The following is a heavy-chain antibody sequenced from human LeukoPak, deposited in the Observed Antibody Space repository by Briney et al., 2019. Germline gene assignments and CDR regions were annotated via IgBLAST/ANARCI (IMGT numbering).Heavy chain of an antibody. Sequence: GGSLRLSCAAPGFTFSDHYMDWVRQAPGKGLEWVARARNRANSYTTEYGASVKGRFTISRDDSKSSLYLQMNSLETEDTAVYYCAVSLGVGFRNFDYWGQGTLVTVAS. V-gene: IGHV3-72*01. CDR1: GFTFSDHY. CDR2: ARNRANSYTT. D-gene: IGHD2-15*01. J-gene: IGHJ4*02. CDR3: AVSLGVGFRNFDY.